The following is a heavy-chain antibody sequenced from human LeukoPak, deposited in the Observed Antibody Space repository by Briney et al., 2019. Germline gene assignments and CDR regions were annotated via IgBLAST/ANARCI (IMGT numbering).Heavy chain of an antibody. V-gene: IGHV3-64*01. CDR1: GFTFSSYA. CDR2: ISSNGGST. Sequence: PXGSLRLSCAASGFTFSSYAMDWGRQAPGEGVEYGSAISSNGGSTYYANSVKGRFTISRDNSKNTLYLQMGSLRAEDMAVYYCARHPYCYYGMDVWGQGTTVTVSS. CDR3: ARHPYCYYGMDV. J-gene: IGHJ6*02.